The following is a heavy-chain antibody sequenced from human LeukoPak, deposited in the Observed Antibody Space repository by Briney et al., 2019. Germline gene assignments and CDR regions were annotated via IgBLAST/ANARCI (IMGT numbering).Heavy chain of an antibody. CDR2: IYHSGST. J-gene: IGHJ4*02. CDR3: ARGLVIAVTGWGQWELPPAGHDS. D-gene: IGHD1-26*01. V-gene: IGHV4-38-2*02. Sequence: SETLSLTCTVSGYSISSGYYWGWIRQPPGKGLEWIGSIYHSGSTYYNPSLKSRVTISVDTSKNQFSLKLSSVTAADTAVYYCARGLVIAVTGWGQWELPPAGHDSWGQGTLVTVSS. CDR1: GYSISSGYY.